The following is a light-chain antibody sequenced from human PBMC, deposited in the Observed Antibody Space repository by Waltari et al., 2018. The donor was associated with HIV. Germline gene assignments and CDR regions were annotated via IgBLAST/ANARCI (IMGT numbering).Light chain of an antibody. V-gene: IGKV3D-15*01. CDR1: QSIGGN. J-gene: IGKJ1*01. Sequence: EIVMTQSPATLSVSPGERVILSCRASQSIGGNLAWYQQKPGQAPRLLIYAASTRAAVIPARFSGSGSGTEFSLTISSLQSEDFATYYCQQAKNFPWTFGQGTRVEI. CDR3: QQAKNFPWT. CDR2: AAS.